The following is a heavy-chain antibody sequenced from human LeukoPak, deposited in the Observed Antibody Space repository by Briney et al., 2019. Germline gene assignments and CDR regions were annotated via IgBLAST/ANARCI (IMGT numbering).Heavy chain of an antibody. D-gene: IGHD3-22*01. J-gene: IGHJ4*02. CDR2: INLNSGGT. CDR3: ATYYYDSSGYSLPGY. CDR1: GYTFTGYY. V-gene: IGHV1-2*06. Sequence: ASVKVSCKASGYTFTGYYMHWVRQAPGQGLEWMGRINLNSGGTNYAQKFQGRVTMTRDTSISTAYMELSRLRSDDTAVYYCATYYYDSSGYSLPGYWGQGTLVTVSS.